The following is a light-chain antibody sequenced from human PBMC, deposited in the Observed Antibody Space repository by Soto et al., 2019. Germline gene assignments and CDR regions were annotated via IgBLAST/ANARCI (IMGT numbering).Light chain of an antibody. V-gene: IGKV3-11*01. CDR3: QHRIIWPVS. CDR1: QSVNNY. CDR2: DAS. J-gene: IGKJ5*01. Sequence: EIVLTQSPATLSLSPGERATLSCRASQSVNNYLHWYQQKPGQAPRLLIFDASNRATGIPPRFSGSGSATDFTLTISSLEPEDFAVYYCQHRIIWPVSFGQGTRLEI.